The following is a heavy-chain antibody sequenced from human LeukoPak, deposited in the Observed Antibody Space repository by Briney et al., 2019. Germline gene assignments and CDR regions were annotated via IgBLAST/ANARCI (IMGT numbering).Heavy chain of an antibody. CDR3: AREEVATIYMQYYYYGMDV. CDR2: INPNSGGT. CDR1: GYTFTGYY. V-gene: IGHV1-2*04. J-gene: IGHJ6*02. Sequence: GASVKVSCKASGYTFTGYYMHWVRQAPGQGLEWMGWINPNSGGTNYAQKFQGWVTMTRDTSISTAYMELSRLRSDDTAVYYCAREEVATIYMQYYYYGMDVWGQGTTVTVSS. D-gene: IGHD5-12*01.